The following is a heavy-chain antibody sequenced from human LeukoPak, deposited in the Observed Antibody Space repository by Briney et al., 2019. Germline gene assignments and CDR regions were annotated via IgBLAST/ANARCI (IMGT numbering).Heavy chain of an antibody. CDR1: GFTFSSYA. V-gene: IGHV3-30-3*01. J-gene: IGHJ4*02. D-gene: IGHD6-13*01. CDR2: ISYDGSNK. CDR3: ARVKGSSWTPFDY. Sequence: GGSLGLSCAASGFTFSSYAMHWVRQAPGKGLEWVAVISYDGSNKYYADSVKGRFTISRDNSKNTLYLQMNSLRAEDTAVYYCARVKGSSWTPFDYWGQGTLVTVSS.